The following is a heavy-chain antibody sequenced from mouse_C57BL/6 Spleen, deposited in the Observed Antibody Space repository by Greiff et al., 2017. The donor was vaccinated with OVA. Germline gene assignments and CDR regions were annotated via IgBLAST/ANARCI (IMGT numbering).Heavy chain of an antibody. CDR2: INYDGSST. J-gene: IGHJ1*03. CDR3: ARDVTTVVAPYWYFDV. D-gene: IGHD1-1*01. Sequence: EVHLVESEGGLVQPGSSMKLSCTASGFTFSDYYMAWVRQVPEKGLEWVANINYDGSSTYYLDSLKSRFIISRDNAKNILYLQMSRLKSEDTATYYCARDVTTVVAPYWYFDVWGTGTTVTVSS. V-gene: IGHV5-16*01. CDR1: GFTFSDYY.